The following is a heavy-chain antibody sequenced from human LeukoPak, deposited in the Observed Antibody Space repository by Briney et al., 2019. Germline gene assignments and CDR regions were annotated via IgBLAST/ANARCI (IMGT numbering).Heavy chain of an antibody. V-gene: IGHV1-2*02. J-gene: IGHJ6*03. CDR1: GYTFTGYY. D-gene: IGHD2-2*01. Sequence: AASVKVSCKASGYTFTGYYMHWVRQAPGQGLEWMGWINPNSGGTNYAQKFRGRVTMARDTSISTAYMELSRLRSDDTAVYYCARDPTRRPDIVVVPATSTPYYYYYMDVWGKGTTVTVSS. CDR2: INPNSGGT. CDR3: ARDPTRRPDIVVVPATSTPYYYYYMDV.